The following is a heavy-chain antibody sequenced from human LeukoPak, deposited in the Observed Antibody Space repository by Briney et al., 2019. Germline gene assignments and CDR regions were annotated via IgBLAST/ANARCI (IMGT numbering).Heavy chain of an antibody. CDR2: INRDGSET. J-gene: IGHJ4*02. D-gene: IGHD5-24*01. CDR3: ARNLHNWPY. V-gene: IGHV3-74*01. CDR1: GFTFSSYW. Sequence: GGSLRLSCAASGFTFSSYWMYWVRQAPGKGLVWVSRINRDGSETNYAESVRGRITVSRDNAKNTLHLQMHSLRAEDTAVYYCARNLHNWPYGGQGTLLTVSS.